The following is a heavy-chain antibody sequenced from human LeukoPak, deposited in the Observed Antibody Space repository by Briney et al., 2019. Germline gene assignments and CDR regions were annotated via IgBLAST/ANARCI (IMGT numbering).Heavy chain of an antibody. CDR3: AREDEGAYGGLNDAFDI. V-gene: IGHV4-34*01. CDR1: GGSFSGYY. D-gene: IGHD4-23*01. J-gene: IGHJ3*02. Sequence: SETLSLTCAVYGGSFSGYYWSWIRQPPGKGLEWIGEINHSGSTNYNPSLKSRVTISVDTSKNQFSLKLSSVTAADTAVYYCAREDEGAYGGLNDAFDIWGQGTMVTVSS. CDR2: INHSGST.